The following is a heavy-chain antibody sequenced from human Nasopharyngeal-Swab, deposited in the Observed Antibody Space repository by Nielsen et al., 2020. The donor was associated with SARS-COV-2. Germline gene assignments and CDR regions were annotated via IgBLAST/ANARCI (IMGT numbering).Heavy chain of an antibody. D-gene: IGHD3-22*01. Sequence: SGPTLVKPTQTRTLTCTFSGFSLSTRGVGEGWIRQPPGKALEWLALIYWDDDKRYSPSLKSRLTITKDTSKNQVVLTMTNKDPVDTATYYCAHSAAYYYDSSGYYPEGFDYWGQGTLVTVSS. CDR3: AHSAAYYYDSSGYYPEGFDY. CDR1: GFSLSTRGVG. V-gene: IGHV2-5*02. J-gene: IGHJ4*02. CDR2: IYWDDDK.